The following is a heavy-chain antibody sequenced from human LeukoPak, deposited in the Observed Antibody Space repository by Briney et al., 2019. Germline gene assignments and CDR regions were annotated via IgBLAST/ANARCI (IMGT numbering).Heavy chain of an antibody. D-gene: IGHD1-26*01. CDR1: GYTFTSYG. CDR3: AGVQYSGSYYAY. CDR2: ISAYNGNT. J-gene: IGHJ4*02. Sequence: ASVKVSCKASGYTFTSYGISWVRQAPGQGLEWMGWISAYNGNTNYAQKLQGRVTMTTDTSTSTAYMELRSLRSDDTAVYYCAGVQYSGSYYAYWGQGTLVTVSS. V-gene: IGHV1-18*01.